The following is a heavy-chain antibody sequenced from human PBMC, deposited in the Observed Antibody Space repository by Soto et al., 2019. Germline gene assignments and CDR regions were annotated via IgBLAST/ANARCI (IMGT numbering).Heavy chain of an antibody. J-gene: IGHJ5*02. CDR2: INHSGST. CDR1: GGSFSGYY. CDR3: ARAHYYGSGSYGYWFDP. V-gene: IGHV4-34*01. D-gene: IGHD3-10*01. Sequence: PSETLSLTCAVYGGSFSGYYWSWIRQPPGKGLEWIGEINHSGSTNYNPSLKSRVTISVDTSKNQFSLKPSSVTAADTAVYYCARAHYYGSGSYGYWFDPWGQGTLVTVSS.